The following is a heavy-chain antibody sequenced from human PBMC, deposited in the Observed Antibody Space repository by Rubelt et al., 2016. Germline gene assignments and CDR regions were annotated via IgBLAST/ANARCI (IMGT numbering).Heavy chain of an antibody. Sequence: GLEWIGYIYYSGSTYYNPSLKSRVTISVDTSKNQFSLKLSSVTAADTAVYYCARARQHYYDSSGPYFDYWGQGTLVTVSS. CDR3: ARARQHYYDSSGPYFDY. CDR2: IYYSGST. J-gene: IGHJ4*02. D-gene: IGHD3-22*01. V-gene: IGHV4-31*02.